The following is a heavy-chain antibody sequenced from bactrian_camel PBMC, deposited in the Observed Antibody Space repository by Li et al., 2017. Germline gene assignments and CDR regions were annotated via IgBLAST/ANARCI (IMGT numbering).Heavy chain of an antibody. Sequence: VQLVESGGGSVQAGGSLRLSCAAFGVTFNLNELTWFRQAPGKEREGVAAIGSDGTTNYADSVKGRFTISQDNAKATITLQMDSLVPEDTAVYYCAADRVWLYRGNCNTIGNALDGWGQGTQVTVS. CDR1: GVTFNLNE. D-gene: IGHD2*01. J-gene: IGHJ4*01. V-gene: IGHV3S53*01. CDR2: IGSDGTT. CDR3: AADRVWLYRGNCNTIGNALDG.